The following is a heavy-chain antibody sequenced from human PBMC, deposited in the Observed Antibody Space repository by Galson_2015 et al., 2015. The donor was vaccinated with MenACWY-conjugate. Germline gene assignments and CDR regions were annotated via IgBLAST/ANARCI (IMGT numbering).Heavy chain of an antibody. CDR2: INAGNGNT. Sequence: SVKVSCKASGYTFTSYAMHWVRQAPGQRLEWMGWINAGNGNTKYSQKFQGRVTITRDTSASTAYMELSSLRSEDTAVYYCARVEFVLMAGWFDPWGQGTLVTVSS. J-gene: IGHJ5*02. CDR3: ARVEFVLMAGWFDP. CDR1: GYTFTSYA. V-gene: IGHV1-3*01. D-gene: IGHD2-8*01.